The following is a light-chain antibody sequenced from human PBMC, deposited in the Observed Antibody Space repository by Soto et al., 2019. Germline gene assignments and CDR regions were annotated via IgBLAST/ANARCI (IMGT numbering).Light chain of an antibody. Sequence: DIVMTQSPDSLAVSLGERATIHCKSSRSVLFRPNNEHYLAWYQQKPGQPPKLLIYWAPNRESGVPDRFSGSGSGTDFTLTINSLQAEDLAVYFCQQYSDLPHTFGQGTKLEIK. CDR2: WAP. V-gene: IGKV4-1*01. CDR1: RSVLFRPNNEHY. CDR3: QQYSDLPHT. J-gene: IGKJ2*01.